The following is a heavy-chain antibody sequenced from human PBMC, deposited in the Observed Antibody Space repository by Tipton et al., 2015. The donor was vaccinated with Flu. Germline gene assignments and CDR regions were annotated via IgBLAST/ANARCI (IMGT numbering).Heavy chain of an antibody. J-gene: IGHJ4*02. Sequence: QLVQSGGGLVKPGGSLRLSCAASGFTFSSYSMNWVRQAPGKGLEWVSSISSSSSYIYYADSVKGRFTISRDNAKNSLYLQMNSLRAEDTAVYYCARARGSRGPYFDYWGQGTLVTVSS. V-gene: IGHV3-21*01. CDR3: ARARGSRGPYFDY. CDR2: ISSSSSYI. D-gene: IGHD2-15*01. CDR1: GFTFSSYS.